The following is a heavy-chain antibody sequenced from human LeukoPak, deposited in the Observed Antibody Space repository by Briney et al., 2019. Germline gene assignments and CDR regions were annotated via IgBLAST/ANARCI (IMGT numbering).Heavy chain of an antibody. V-gene: IGHV3-23*01. D-gene: IGHD3-22*01. CDR1: GFTVSSNY. J-gene: IGHJ4*02. CDR2: ISGSGGST. CDR3: ASHRIVTFDY. Sequence: GGSLRLSCAASGFTVSSNYMSWVRQAPGKGLEWVSVISGSGGSTYYADSVKGRFTISRDNSKNTLYLQMNSLRAEDTAVYYCASHRIVTFDYWGQGTLVTVSS.